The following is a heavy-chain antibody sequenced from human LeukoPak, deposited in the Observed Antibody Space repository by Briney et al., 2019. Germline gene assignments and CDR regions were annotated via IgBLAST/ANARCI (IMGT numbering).Heavy chain of an antibody. J-gene: IGHJ4*02. CDR3: TGTLAARSFYFDY. CDR1: VFSFSTYW. D-gene: IGHD3-10*01. CDR2: INQDGTER. Sequence: GGSLRLSCAASVFSFSTYWMSWVSQAPGKGLEWVANINQDGTERYLVDSVKGRFTISRDNGKNSVFLQMNSLRDEDTAVYYCTGTLAARSFYFDYWGRGTLVTVSS. V-gene: IGHV3-7*01.